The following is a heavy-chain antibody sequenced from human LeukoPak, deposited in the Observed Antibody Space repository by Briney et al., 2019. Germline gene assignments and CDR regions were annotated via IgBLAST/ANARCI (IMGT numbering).Heavy chain of an antibody. J-gene: IGHJ4*02. D-gene: IGHD3-22*01. Sequence: GRSLRLSCAASGFTFSSYGMHWVRQAPGKGLEWAAVIWYDGSNKYYADSVKGRFTISRDNSKNTLYLQMNSLRAEDTAVYYCAKSLNKSVVVVPSYDYWGQGSLVTVSS. CDR2: IWYDGSNK. V-gene: IGHV3-33*06. CDR1: GFTFSSYG. CDR3: AKSLNKSVVVVPSYDY.